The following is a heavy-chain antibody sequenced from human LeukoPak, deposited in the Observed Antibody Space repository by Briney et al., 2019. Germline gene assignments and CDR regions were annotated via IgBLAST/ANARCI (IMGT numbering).Heavy chain of an antibody. CDR3: ARDGFGRVGIVVPGAFDI. CDR2: IYYSGTA. CDR1: GGSISSSSYY. J-gene: IGHJ3*02. Sequence: SETLSLTCTVSGGSISSSSYYWGWIRQPPGKGLEWIGSIYYSGTAYYNRSLKSRVTVSVDTSKNQFSLKLSSVTAADTAVYYCARDGFGRVGIVVPGAFDIWGQGTMVTVSS. V-gene: IGHV4-39*07. D-gene: IGHD2-21*01.